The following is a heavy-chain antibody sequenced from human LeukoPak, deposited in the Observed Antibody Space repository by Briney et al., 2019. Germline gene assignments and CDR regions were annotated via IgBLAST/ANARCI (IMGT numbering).Heavy chain of an antibody. D-gene: IGHD3-10*01. CDR3: SGDFDY. J-gene: IGHJ4*02. CDR1: GLTFNSYD. CDR2: IRYDGSNK. V-gene: IGHV3-30*02. Sequence: GGSLRLSCAASGLTFNSYDMHWVRQAPGKGLEWVSFIRYDGSNKDYADSVKGRFTISRDNSKNTLYLQMDSLRAEDTAFYYCSGDFDYWGQGTLVTVSS.